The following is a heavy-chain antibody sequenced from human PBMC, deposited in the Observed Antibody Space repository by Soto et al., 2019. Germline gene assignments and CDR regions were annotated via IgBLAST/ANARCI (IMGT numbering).Heavy chain of an antibody. CDR1: GGSISSYY. Sequence: SETLSLTCTVSGGSISSYYWSWIRQPPGKGLEWIGYIYYSGSTNYNPSLKSRVTISVDTSKNQFSLKLSSVTAADTAVYYCARCYDFWRLPYYYYYMDVWGKGTTVTVSS. CDR3: ARCYDFWRLPYYYYYMDV. V-gene: IGHV4-59*08. CDR2: IYYSGST. J-gene: IGHJ6*03. D-gene: IGHD3-3*01.